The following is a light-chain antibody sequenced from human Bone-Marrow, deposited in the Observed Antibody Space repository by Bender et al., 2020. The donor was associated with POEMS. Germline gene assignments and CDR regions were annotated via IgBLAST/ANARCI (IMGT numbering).Light chain of an antibody. V-gene: IGLV4-69*01. CDR2: INGDGSH. CDR1: SGQSDYA. J-gene: IGLJ1*01. Sequence: QLVLTQSPSASASLGASVKLTCTLSSGQSDYAIAWHQHHPEKGFRFLMKINGDGSHIKGDGIPDRFSGSGSGAERFLTISGLQSEDEADYYCQTWGTGIRVFFGAGTQVAVL. CDR3: QTWGTGIRVF.